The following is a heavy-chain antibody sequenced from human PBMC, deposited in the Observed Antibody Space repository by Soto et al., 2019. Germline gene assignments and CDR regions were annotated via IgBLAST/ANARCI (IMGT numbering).Heavy chain of an antibody. J-gene: IGHJ6*02. CDR3: ARGGHDYGDYEDYYYHGMDV. V-gene: IGHV1-69*01. D-gene: IGHD4-17*01. CDR1: GGTFSSYA. CDR2: IIPIFGTA. Sequence: QVQLVQSGAEVKKPGSSVKVSCKASGGTFSSYAISWVRQAPGQGLEWMGGIIPIFGTANYAQKFQGRVTITAGESTRTAYMELSSLRSEDTAVYYCARGGHDYGDYEDYYYHGMDVWGQGTTVTVSS.